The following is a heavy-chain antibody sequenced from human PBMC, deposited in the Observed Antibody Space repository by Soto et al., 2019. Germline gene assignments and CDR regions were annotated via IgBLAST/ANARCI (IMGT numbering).Heavy chain of an antibody. CDR2: IRSKTDGGTT. CDR1: GISFSNAW. D-gene: IGHD1-1*01. CDR3: TTTRPGTNVFDN. Sequence: GGSLRLSCAASGISFSNAWMNWVRQAPGKGLEYIGRIRSKTDGGTTEYAAPLEGRFTVSRDDSKNTLYLQMSGLKTEDTAVYYCTTTRPGTNVFDNWGQGTLVTVSS. J-gene: IGHJ3*02. V-gene: IGHV3-15*01.